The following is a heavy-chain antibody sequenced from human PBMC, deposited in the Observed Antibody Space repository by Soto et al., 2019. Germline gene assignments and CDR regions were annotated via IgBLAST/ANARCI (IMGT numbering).Heavy chain of an antibody. J-gene: IGHJ6*03. CDR3: ARGGISHWAYFYYMDV. CDR2: INHLGSI. V-gene: IGHV4-34*01. Sequence: PSETLCLTCVVSGGSLSDYFWSLIRPPPGMALEWIGEINHLGSINYNPSLKSRVTMSVDTSKNQFSLTLNSVTAADTATYYCARGGISHWAYFYYMDVWDRGTTVTVSS. D-gene: IGHD2-21*01. CDR1: GGSLSDYF.